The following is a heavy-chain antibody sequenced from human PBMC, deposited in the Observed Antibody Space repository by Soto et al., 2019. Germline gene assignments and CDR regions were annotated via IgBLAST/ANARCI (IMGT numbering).Heavy chain of an antibody. J-gene: IGHJ6*02. CDR2: ITNRGGST. CDR1: GLTFSSYA. Sequence: LRLSCAASGLTFSSYAMTWVRQAPGKGLEWVSPITNRGGSTDYADSVKGRFTISRDNSKNTLYLQMNSLRAEDTGVYYCAKDGRSSGSYSPMDVWGQGTTVTVSS. V-gene: IGHV3-23*01. D-gene: IGHD3-10*01. CDR3: AKDGRSSGSYSPMDV.